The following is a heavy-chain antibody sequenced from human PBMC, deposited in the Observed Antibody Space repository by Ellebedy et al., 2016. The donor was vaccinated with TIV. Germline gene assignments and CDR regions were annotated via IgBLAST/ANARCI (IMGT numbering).Heavy chain of an antibody. D-gene: IGHD3-10*01. V-gene: IGHV3-7*01. CDR2: IKQDGSEK. J-gene: IGHJ4*02. Sequence: PGGSLRLSCAASAFTSHSYWMNWVRQTPGKGLEWVANIKQDGSEKYYVDSVKGRFTISRDNAKNSLYLQMNSLRAEDTAVYYCARAQKLLRFGELLPHFDYWGQGTLVTVSS. CDR3: ARAQKLLRFGELLPHFDY. CDR1: AFTSHSYW.